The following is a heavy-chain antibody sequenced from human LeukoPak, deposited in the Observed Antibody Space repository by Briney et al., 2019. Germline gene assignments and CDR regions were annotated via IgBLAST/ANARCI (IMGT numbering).Heavy chain of an antibody. Sequence: SQTLSLTCAISGDSVSSNSAAWNWIRQSPSRGLEWLGRTYYRSKWYNDCAVSVKSRITINPDTSKNQFSLQLNSVTPEDTAAYYCAREGGGYCSSTSCFTNWFDPWGQGTLVTVSS. V-gene: IGHV6-1*01. CDR1: GDSVSSNSAA. D-gene: IGHD2-2*02. CDR2: TYYRSKWYN. J-gene: IGHJ5*02. CDR3: AREGGGYCSSTSCFTNWFDP.